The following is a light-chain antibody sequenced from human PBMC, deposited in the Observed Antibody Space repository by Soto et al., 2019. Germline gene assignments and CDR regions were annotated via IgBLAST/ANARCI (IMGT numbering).Light chain of an antibody. CDR3: SSYTSCSTVV. CDR1: SSYVGRYNY. V-gene: IGLV2-14*03. J-gene: IGLJ3*02. Sequence: QSALTQPASVSGSPGQSITISCTGTSSYVGRYNYVSWYQQHPGKAPKLMLYDVSIRPSGVSDRFSGSKSGNTASLTISGLQAEDEADYYCSSYTSCSTVVFGGGTKLTVL. CDR2: DVS.